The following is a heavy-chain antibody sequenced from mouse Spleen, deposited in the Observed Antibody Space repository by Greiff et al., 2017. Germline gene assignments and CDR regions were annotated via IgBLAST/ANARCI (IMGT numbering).Heavy chain of an antibody. CDR2: IYPGSGST. V-gene: IGHV1S22*01. CDR3: TRAGSSPFAY. D-gene: IGHD1-1*01. CDR1: GYTFTSYW. J-gene: IGHJ3*01. Sequence: LQQPGSELVRPGASVKLSCKASGYTFTSYWMHWVKQRHGQGLEWIGNIYPGSGSTNYDEKFKSKGTLTVDTSSSTAYMHLSSLTSEDSAVYYCTRAGSSPFAYGGQGTLVTVSA.